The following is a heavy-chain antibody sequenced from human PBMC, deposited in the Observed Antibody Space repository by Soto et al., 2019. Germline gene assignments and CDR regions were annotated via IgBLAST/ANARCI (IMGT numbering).Heavy chain of an antibody. J-gene: IGHJ6*02. V-gene: IGHV1-18*01. D-gene: IGHD3-9*01. CDR3: ARIPYYDILTGYPGTMDV. CDR1: GYTFTTYG. Sequence: GASVKVSCKASGYTFTTYGISWVRQAPGQGLEWMGWISAYNGNTNYAQKLQGRVTMTTDTSTSTAYMELRSLRSDDTAVYYCARIPYYDILTGYPGTMDVWGQGTTVTVSS. CDR2: ISAYNGNT.